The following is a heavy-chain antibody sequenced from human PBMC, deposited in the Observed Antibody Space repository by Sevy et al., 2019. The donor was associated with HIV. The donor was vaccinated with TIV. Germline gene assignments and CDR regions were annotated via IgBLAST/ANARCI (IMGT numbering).Heavy chain of an antibody. CDR1: GFTFSRYV. CDR3: ATRSLNSGPYFDP. Sequence: GGSLRLSCAASGFTFSRYVMNWVRQAPGKWLEWVSVISSEGSTTYYADSVKGRFTISRDNSKSTLYLQMNSLRAEDTAVYYCATRSLNSGPYFDPWGQGTLVTVSS. J-gene: IGHJ4*02. V-gene: IGHV3-23*01. CDR2: ISSEGSTT. D-gene: IGHD1-1*01.